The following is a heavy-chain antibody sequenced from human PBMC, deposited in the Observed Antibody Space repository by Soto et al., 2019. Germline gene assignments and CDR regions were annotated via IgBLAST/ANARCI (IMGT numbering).Heavy chain of an antibody. CDR1: GYTFTSYD. V-gene: IGHV1-8*01. D-gene: IGHD3-3*01. CDR2: MNPNSGNT. J-gene: IGHJ5*02. Sequence: ASVKVSCKASGYTFTSYDINWVRRATGQGLEWMGWMNPNSGNTGYAQKFQGRVTMTRNTSISTAYMELSSLRSEDTAVYYCARGLKGVVIDNWFDPWGQGTLVTVSS. CDR3: ARGLKGVVIDNWFDP.